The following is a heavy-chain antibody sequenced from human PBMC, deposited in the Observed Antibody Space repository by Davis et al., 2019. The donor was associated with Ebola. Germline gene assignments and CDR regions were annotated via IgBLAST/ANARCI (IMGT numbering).Heavy chain of an antibody. CDR2: FDPEDGET. CDR1: GYTLTELS. J-gene: IGHJ6*03. V-gene: IGHV1-24*01. Sequence: ASVKVSCKVSGYTLTELSMHWVRQAPGKGLEWMGGFDPEDGETIYAQKFQGRVTMTEDTSTDTAYMELSSLRSEDTAVYYCATVHILTGYWSYYYYMDVWGKGTTVTVSS. D-gene: IGHD3-9*01. CDR3: ATVHILTGYWSYYYYMDV.